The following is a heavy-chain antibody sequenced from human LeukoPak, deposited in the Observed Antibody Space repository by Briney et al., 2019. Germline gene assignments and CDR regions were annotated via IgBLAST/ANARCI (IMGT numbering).Heavy chain of an antibody. CDR1: GYSFTSYW. Sequence: GESLRISCKGSGYSFTSYWIGWVRQMPGKDLEWMGIIYPGDSDTRYSPSFQGQVTISADKSISTAYLQWSSLKASDTAMYYCARRPWGYGDYYWFDPWGQGTLVTVSS. J-gene: IGHJ5*02. D-gene: IGHD4-17*01. V-gene: IGHV5-51*01. CDR2: IYPGDSDT. CDR3: ARRPWGYGDYYWFDP.